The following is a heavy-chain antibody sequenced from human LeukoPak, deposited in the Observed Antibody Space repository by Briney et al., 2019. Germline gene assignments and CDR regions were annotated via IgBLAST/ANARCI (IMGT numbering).Heavy chain of an antibody. CDR3: ARDRWIAMVRGVERYYYYGMDV. CDR2: INNDGSSA. V-gene: IGHV3-74*01. D-gene: IGHD3-10*01. CDR1: GFTFSNYW. J-gene: IGHJ6*02. Sequence: QTGGSLRLSCAASGFTFSNYWMHWVRQAPGKGLVWVSRINNDGSSASYADSVKGRFTISRDNAKNTLYLQMNSLRAEDTAVYYCARDRWIAMVRGVERYYYYGMDVWGQGTTVTVSS.